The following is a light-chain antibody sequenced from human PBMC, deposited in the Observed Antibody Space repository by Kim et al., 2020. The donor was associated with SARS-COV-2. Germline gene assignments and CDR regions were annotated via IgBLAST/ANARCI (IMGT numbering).Light chain of an antibody. CDR3: QTWDSTVV. CDR1: RGHSSYD. Sequence: QLVLTQSPSASASLGASVKLTCTLSRGHSSYDIAWHQQHPEKGPRYLMKINRDGSHTRGDGIPDRFSGSSSGAERYLTISNLQSEDEADYYCQTWDSTVVFGGGTQLTVL. J-gene: IGLJ2*01. CDR2: INRDGSH. V-gene: IGLV4-69*01.